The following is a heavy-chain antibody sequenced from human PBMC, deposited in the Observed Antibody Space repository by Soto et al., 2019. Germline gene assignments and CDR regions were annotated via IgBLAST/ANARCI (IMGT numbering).Heavy chain of an antibody. D-gene: IGHD2-2*01. J-gene: IGHJ4*02. V-gene: IGHV5-51*01. Sequence: GESLKISCKGSGYTFTNFWITWLRQMPGKGLEWMGIIYPGDSETRYSPSFQGQVTISTDKSISTAYLQWSSLKASDTAMYYCARGARGYRALDYWGQGTLVTVSS. CDR2: IYPGDSET. CDR3: ARGARGYRALDY. CDR1: GYTFTNFW.